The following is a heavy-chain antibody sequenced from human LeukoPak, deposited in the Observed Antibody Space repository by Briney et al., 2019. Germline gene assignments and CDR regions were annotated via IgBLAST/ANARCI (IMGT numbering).Heavy chain of an antibody. D-gene: IGHD3-22*01. J-gene: IGHJ4*02. CDR2: IYYSGST. CDR1: GGSISSYY. V-gene: IGHV4-59*01. Sequence: SETLSLTCTVSGGSISSYYWSWIRQPPGKGLEWIGYIYYSGSTDYSPSFKSRVTISVDTSKNQFSLNLNSVTAADTAVYYCARHSSSGYYPLDYWGQGTLVTVSP. CDR3: ARHSSSGYYPLDY.